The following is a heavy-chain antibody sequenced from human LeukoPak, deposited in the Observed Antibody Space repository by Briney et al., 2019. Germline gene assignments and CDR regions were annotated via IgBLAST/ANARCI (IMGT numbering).Heavy chain of an antibody. J-gene: IGHJ4*02. Sequence: ASVKVSCKASGGTFSSYAISWVRQAPGQGLEWMGGIIPIFGTANYAQKFQDRVTVTADKSTSTAYMELSSLRSEDTAVYYCARDGRFPPEVLPRYFDYWGQGTLVTVSS. V-gene: IGHV1-69*06. D-gene: IGHD1-26*01. CDR3: ARDGRFPPEVLPRYFDY. CDR1: GGTFSSYA. CDR2: IIPIFGTA.